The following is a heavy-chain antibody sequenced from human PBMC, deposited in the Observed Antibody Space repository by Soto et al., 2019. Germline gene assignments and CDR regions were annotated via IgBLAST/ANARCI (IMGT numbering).Heavy chain of an antibody. J-gene: IGHJ3*01. CDR2: ISYDGSNK. D-gene: IGHD6-13*01. CDR3: ARGGAAAGAVAFAL. Sequence: QVQLVESGGGVVQPGRSLRLSCAASGFTFSSYAMHWVRQAPGKGLEWVAVISYDGSNKYYADSVKGRFTISRDNSKNTLYLQMNRLRAEDTAVYYCARGGAAAGAVAFALWGQGTMVPVSS. V-gene: IGHV3-30-3*01. CDR1: GFTFSSYA.